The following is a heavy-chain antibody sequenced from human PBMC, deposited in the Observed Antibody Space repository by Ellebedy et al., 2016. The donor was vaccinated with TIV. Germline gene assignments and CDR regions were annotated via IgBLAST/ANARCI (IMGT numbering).Heavy chain of an antibody. CDR3: ARIPRGDLLPDYFDY. CDR1: GFTFSRYS. D-gene: IGHD1-26*01. J-gene: IGHJ4*02. Sequence: GESLKISXVASGFTFSRYSLHWVRQAPGKGLEWLALMSHEGYKYYADSVKGRFTISRGNSKNTLYLQMNSLRIEDTALYYCARIPRGDLLPDYFDYWGQGTFVTVSS. V-gene: IGHV3-30*04. CDR2: MSHEGYK.